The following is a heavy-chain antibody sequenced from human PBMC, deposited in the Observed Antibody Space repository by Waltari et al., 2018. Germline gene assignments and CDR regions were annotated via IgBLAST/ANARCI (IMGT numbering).Heavy chain of an antibody. CDR3: ARDSSSWYGNWFDP. Sequence: QVQLQQWGAGLLKPSETLSLTCAVYGGSFSGYYWSWIRQPPGKGLEWIGEINHSGSTNYNPSLKSRGTISVDTSKNQFSLKLSSVTAADTAVYYCARDSSSWYGNWFDPWGQGTLVTVSS. CDR1: GGSFSGYY. CDR2: INHSGST. J-gene: IGHJ5*02. V-gene: IGHV4-34*01. D-gene: IGHD6-13*01.